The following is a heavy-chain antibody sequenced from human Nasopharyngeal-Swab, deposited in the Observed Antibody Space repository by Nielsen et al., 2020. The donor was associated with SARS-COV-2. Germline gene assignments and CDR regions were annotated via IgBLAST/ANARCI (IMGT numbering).Heavy chain of an antibody. CDR2: INLSGRT. J-gene: IGHJ4*02. Sequence: SETLSLTCAVYGGSFNNYYWSWIRQTPGKGLEWIGEINLSGRTNYNPSLKSRVTISVDTSKNQFSLNLNSVTAADTAVYFCARGGVPSAMAYYFDYWGQGTLVTVSS. CDR1: GGSFNNYY. D-gene: IGHD2-2*01. CDR3: ARGGVPSAMAYYFDY. V-gene: IGHV4-34*01.